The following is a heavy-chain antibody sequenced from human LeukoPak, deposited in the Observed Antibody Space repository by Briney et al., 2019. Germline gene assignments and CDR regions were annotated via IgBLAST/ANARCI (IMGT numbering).Heavy chain of an antibody. D-gene: IGHD4-17*01. Sequence: GGSLRLSCAASGFTFSIYAMSWVRQAPGKGLEWVSAISASGNRTFYADSVKGRLTISRDNSKNTLYLQMNSLRAEDTAVYYCAKAQSTVTAGYFDYWGQRTLVTVSS. CDR2: ISASGNRT. CDR3: AKAQSTVTAGYFDY. V-gene: IGHV3-23*01. J-gene: IGHJ4*01. CDR1: GFTFSIYA.